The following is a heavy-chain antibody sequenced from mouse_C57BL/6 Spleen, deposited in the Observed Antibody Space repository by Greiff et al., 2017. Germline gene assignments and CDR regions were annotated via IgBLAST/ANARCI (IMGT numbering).Heavy chain of an antibody. Sequence: VQLQQPGAELVKPGASVKLSCKASGYTFTSYWMHWVKQRPGQGLEWIGMIHPNSGSTNYNEKFKSKATLTVDKSSSTAYMQLSSLTSEDSAVYYCARHDYDRAWFAYWGQGTLVTVSA. J-gene: IGHJ3*01. D-gene: IGHD2-4*01. CDR2: IHPNSGST. CDR1: GYTFTSYW. CDR3: ARHDYDRAWFAY. V-gene: IGHV1-64*01.